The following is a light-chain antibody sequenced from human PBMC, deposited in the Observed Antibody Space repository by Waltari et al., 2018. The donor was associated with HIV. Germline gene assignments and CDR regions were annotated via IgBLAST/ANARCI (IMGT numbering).Light chain of an antibody. V-gene: IGKV1-39*01. J-gene: IGKJ1*01. CDR2: AGS. CDR1: QKISID. Sequence: QVTQSPPSLSASLGDSVTMTCQTSQKISIDLNWYHQRLGRAPNLVIYAGSTLQSGVSARFSGAGSGTNFSLVIMDLQPDDFGTYFCQQSYSPPRTFGQGT. CDR3: QQSYSPPRT.